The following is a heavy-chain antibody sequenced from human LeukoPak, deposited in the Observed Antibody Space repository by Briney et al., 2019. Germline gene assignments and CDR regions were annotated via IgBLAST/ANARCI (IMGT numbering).Heavy chain of an antibody. V-gene: IGHV3-9*01. J-gene: IGHJ6*02. D-gene: IGHD1-26*01. CDR1: GFTFTDYG. Sequence: GRSLRLSCAATGFTFTDYGMHWVRQPPGKGLEWVSSINWNGGGTDYADSVKGRFTISRDNAKNSLYLQLSSLRPEDTALYYCAKHMSATNTYSFFGLDVWGQGTTVTVSS. CDR3: AKHMSATNTYSFFGLDV. CDR2: INWNGGGT.